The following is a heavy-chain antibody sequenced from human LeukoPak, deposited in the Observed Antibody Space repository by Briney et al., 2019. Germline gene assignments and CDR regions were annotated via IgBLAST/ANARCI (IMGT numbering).Heavy chain of an antibody. CDR1: GFTFSSYE. D-gene: IGHD5-18*01. V-gene: IGHV3-48*03. Sequence: GGSLRLSCAASGFTFSSYEMNWVRQAPGKGLEWVSYISSSGSTIYYADSVKGRFTISRGNAKNSLYLQMNSLRAEDTAVYYCASDVDTATFDYWGQGTLVTVSS. J-gene: IGHJ4*02. CDR2: ISSSGSTI. CDR3: ASDVDTATFDY.